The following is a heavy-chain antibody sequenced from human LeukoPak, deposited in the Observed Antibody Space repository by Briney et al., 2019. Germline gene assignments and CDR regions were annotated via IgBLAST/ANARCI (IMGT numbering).Heavy chain of an antibody. V-gene: IGHV1-18*01. J-gene: IGHJ5*02. Sequence: ALVKVSCKASGYTFTSYGISWVRQAPGQGLEWMGWISAYNGNTNYAQKLQGRVTMTTDTSTSTAYMELRSLRSDNTAVYYCARITGTTNWFDPWGQGTLVTVSS. D-gene: IGHD1-7*01. CDR3: ARITGTTNWFDP. CDR1: GYTFTSYG. CDR2: ISAYNGNT.